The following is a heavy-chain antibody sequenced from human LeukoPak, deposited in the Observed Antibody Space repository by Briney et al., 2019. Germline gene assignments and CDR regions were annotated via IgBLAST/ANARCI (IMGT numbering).Heavy chain of an antibody. Sequence: ASVKVSCKASGGTFSSYAISWVRQAPGQGLEWMGGIIPIFGTANYAQKFQGRVTITADESTSTAYMELSSLRSEDTAVYYCARGGPLRYFDWLLPNYYYYGMDVWGQGTTVTVSS. D-gene: IGHD3-9*01. J-gene: IGHJ6*02. V-gene: IGHV1-69*13. CDR3: ARGGPLRYFDWLLPNYYYYGMDV. CDR2: IIPIFGTA. CDR1: GGTFSSYA.